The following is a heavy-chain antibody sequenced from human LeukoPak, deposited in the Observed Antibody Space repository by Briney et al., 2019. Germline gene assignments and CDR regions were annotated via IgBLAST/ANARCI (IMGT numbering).Heavy chain of an antibody. V-gene: IGHV3-23*01. CDR2: IGGSGTST. CDR3: AKDRGQAVPGSFDY. D-gene: IGHD6-19*01. CDR1: GFTFNNYA. J-gene: IGHJ4*02. Sequence: GGSLRLSWAAYGFTFNNYAMSWVRQAPGKGLEWVSGIGGSGTSTNYADSVKGRFTISRDNSKNTLFLQINSLRAEDTAVYYCAKDRGQAVPGSFDYWGQGTLVTVSS.